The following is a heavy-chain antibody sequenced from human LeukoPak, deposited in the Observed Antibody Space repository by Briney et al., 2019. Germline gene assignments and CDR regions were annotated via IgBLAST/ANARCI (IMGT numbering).Heavy chain of an antibody. J-gene: IGHJ3*02. CDR1: GFTFDDYA. CDR3: AKERRTYYYDSSGLGAFDI. V-gene: IGHV3-9*03. D-gene: IGHD3-22*01. Sequence: GGPLRLSCAASGFTFDDYAMHWVRQAPGKGLEWVSGISWNSGSIGYADSVKGRFTISRDNAKNSLYLQMNSLRAEDMALYYCAKERRTYYYDSSGLGAFDIWGQGTMVTVSS. CDR2: ISWNSGSI.